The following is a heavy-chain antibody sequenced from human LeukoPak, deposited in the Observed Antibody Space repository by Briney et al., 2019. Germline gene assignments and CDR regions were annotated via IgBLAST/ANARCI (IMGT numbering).Heavy chain of an antibody. J-gene: IGHJ5*02. CDR2: ISGSGGST. V-gene: IGHV3-23*01. D-gene: IGHD2-2*01. CDR3: AKDGDIVVVPAAMAMFDP. CDR1: GFTFNKYA. Sequence: PGGSLRLSCAASGFTFNKYAMTWVRQAPGKGLEWVSAISGSGGSTYYADSVKGRFTISRDNSKNTLYLQMNSLRAEDTAVYYCAKDGDIVVVPAAMAMFDPWGQGTLVTVSS.